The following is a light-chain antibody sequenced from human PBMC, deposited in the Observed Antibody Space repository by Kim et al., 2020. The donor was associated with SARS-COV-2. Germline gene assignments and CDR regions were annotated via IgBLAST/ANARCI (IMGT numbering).Light chain of an antibody. V-gene: IGKV1-5*01. Sequence: DIQMTQSPSTLSASVGDRVTITCRASQSISSWLAWYQQKPGKAPKVLISDASRLQSGFPSRFSGGGSGTEFTLTISSLQPDDFATYYSHQYNTYPETFGQGTKVDIK. J-gene: IGKJ1*01. CDR1: QSISSW. CDR3: HQYNTYPET. CDR2: DAS.